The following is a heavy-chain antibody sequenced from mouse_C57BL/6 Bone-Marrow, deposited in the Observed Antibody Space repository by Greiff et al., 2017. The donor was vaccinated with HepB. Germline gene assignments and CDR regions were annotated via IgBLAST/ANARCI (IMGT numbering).Heavy chain of an antibody. D-gene: IGHD1-1*01. CDR3: ARRGYGSSYGY. CDR2: IDPSDSYT. CDR1: GYTFTSYW. J-gene: IGHJ2*01. V-gene: IGHV1-59*01. Sequence: QVQLQQPGAELVRPGTSVKLSCKASGYTFTSYWMHWVKQRPGQGLEWIGVIDPSDSYTNYNQKFKGKATLTVDTSSSTADMQLSSLTSEDSAVYYCARRGYGSSYGYWGQGTTLTVSA.